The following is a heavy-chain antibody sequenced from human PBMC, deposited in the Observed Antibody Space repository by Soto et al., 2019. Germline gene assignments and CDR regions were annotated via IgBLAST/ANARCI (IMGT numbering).Heavy chain of an antibody. V-gene: IGHV4-59*01. Sequence: SETLSVTCTVSVGSISVYYWNWIRQPPGKGLEYIGHIYYIGTTDYNPSLKSRATISVDTSKNQFSLKLTSVTAADTAVYFCARSGSKYGANAFDIWDQGTMVTVSS. CDR2: IYYIGTT. CDR1: VGSISVYY. D-gene: IGHD5-18*01. CDR3: ARSGSKYGANAFDI. J-gene: IGHJ3*02.